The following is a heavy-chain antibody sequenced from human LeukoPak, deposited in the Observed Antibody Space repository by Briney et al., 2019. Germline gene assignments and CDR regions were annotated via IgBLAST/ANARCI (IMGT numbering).Heavy chain of an antibody. CDR3: ARDTGYSNYYFDY. J-gene: IGHJ4*02. CDR1: GFTFSSYE. V-gene: IGHV3-30*04. Sequence: GSLRLSCAASGFTFSSYEMNWVRQAPGKGLEWVAVISYDGSNKYYADSVKGRFTISRDNSKNTLYLQMNSLRAEDTAVYYCARDTGYSNYYFDYWGQGTLVTVSS. CDR2: ISYDGSNK. D-gene: IGHD6-13*01.